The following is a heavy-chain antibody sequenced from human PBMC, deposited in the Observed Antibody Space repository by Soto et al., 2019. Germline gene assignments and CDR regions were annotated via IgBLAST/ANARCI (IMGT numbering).Heavy chain of an antibody. CDR1: GFTFTYYA. CDR2: ISASGGYT. CDR3: ARSRTGTTYGGMDV. V-gene: IGHV3-23*01. D-gene: IGHD1-7*01. Sequence: GGSLRLSCAASGFTFTYYAMNWVRQAPGKGLEWVSSISASGGYTYYADSVKGRFTISRDNSMNTMYLQMNSLRAEDTAVYYCARSRTGTTYGGMDVWGQGTTVTVSS. J-gene: IGHJ6*02.